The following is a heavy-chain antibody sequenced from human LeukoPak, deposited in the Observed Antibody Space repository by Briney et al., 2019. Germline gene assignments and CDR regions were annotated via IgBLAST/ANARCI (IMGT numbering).Heavy chain of an antibody. D-gene: IGHD4-17*01. J-gene: IGHJ4*02. Sequence: ASVKVSCKASGYTFTGYYMHWVRQAPGQGLEWMGWINPNSGGTNYAQKFQGRVTMTRDTSISTAYMDLSSLRSDDTAVYYCARSPTTVTAFDYWGQGTLVTVSS. CDR2: INPNSGGT. V-gene: IGHV1-2*02. CDR3: ARSPTTVTAFDY. CDR1: GYTFTGYY.